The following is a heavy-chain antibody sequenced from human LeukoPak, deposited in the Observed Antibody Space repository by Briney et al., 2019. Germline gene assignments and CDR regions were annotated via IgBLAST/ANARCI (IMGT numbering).Heavy chain of an antibody. J-gene: IGHJ4*02. CDR3: AKFDYGDGFY. CDR1: GFTFSSYG. Sequence: PGRSLRLSCAASGFTFSSYGMHWVRQAPGKGLEWVAVISYDGSNKYYADSVKGRFTISRDNSKNTLYLQMNSLRAEDTAVYYCAKFDYGDGFYWGQGTLVTVSS. CDR2: ISYDGSNK. D-gene: IGHD4-17*01. V-gene: IGHV3-30*18.